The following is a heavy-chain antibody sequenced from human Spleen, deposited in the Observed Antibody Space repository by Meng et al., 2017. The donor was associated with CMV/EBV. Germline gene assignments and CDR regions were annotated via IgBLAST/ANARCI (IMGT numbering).Heavy chain of an antibody. CDR3: AKAVLAHYYYYGMDV. CDR1: GYILTELS. V-gene: IGHV1-24*01. D-gene: IGHD2-15*01. CDR2: FDPEGGET. Sequence: ASVKVSCKVSGYILTELSRHWVRQAPGKGLEWMGGFDPEGGETIYAQKFQGRVTMTEDTSTDTAYMELSSLRSEDTAMYYCAKAVLAHYYYYGMDVWGQGTTVTVSS. J-gene: IGHJ6*02.